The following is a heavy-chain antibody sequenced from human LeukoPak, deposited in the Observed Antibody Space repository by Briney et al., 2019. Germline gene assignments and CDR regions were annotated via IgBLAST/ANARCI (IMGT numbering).Heavy chain of an antibody. CDR2: INAGNGNT. J-gene: IGHJ5*02. V-gene: IGHV1-3*01. CDR3: ARDGYDFWSGRDHANWFDP. D-gene: IGHD3-3*01. CDR1: GYTFTIYA. Sequence: ASVKVSCKASGYTFTIYAMHWVRRAPGQRLEWMGWINAGNGNTKYSQKFQGRVTMTRDTSTSTVYMELSSLRSEDTAVYYCARDGYDFWSGRDHANWFDPWGQGALVTVSS.